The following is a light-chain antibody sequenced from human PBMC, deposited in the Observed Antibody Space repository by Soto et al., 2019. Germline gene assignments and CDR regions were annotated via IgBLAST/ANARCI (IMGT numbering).Light chain of an antibody. CDR2: DAS. J-gene: IGKJ1*01. CDR1: HDISNF. V-gene: IGKV1-33*01. CDR3: QQYENYWT. Sequence: DIQMTQSPSSLSASVGDTVTITCQATHDISNFLNWYQQRPGKAPRLLIYDASNLQTGVPSRFSGSGSGTEFSLTISNLQPDDCATYYCQQYENYWTFGQGTKVDIK.